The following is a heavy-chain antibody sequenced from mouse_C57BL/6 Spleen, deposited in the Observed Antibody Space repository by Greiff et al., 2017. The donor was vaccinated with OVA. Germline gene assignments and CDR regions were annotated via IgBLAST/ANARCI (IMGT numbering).Heavy chain of an antibody. D-gene: IGHD2-3*01. J-gene: IGHJ2*01. V-gene: IGHV1-18*01. Sequence: VQLQQSGPELVKPGASVKIPCKASGYTFTDYNMDWVKQSHGKSLEWIGDINPNNGGTIYNQKFKGKATLTVDKSSSTAYMELRSLTSEDTAVYYGTRVYDGYPWYFDYWGQGTTLTVSS. CDR1: GYTFTDYN. CDR3: TRVYDGYPWYFDY. CDR2: INPNNGGT.